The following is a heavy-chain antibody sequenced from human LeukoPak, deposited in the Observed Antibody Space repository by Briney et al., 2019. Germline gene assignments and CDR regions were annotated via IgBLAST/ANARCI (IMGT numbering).Heavy chain of an antibody. CDR3: AKEKGDSSSWQFDY. Sequence: GGSLRLSCAASGFTFSAYGMSWVRQAPGKGLEWVSSLNSNGGGTYYSDSMKGRFTISRDNSKNTLYLQMNSLRAEDTAVYYCAKEKGDSSSWQFDYWGQGTLVTVSS. CDR1: GFTFSAYG. CDR2: LNSNGGGT. V-gene: IGHV3-23*01. D-gene: IGHD6-13*01. J-gene: IGHJ4*02.